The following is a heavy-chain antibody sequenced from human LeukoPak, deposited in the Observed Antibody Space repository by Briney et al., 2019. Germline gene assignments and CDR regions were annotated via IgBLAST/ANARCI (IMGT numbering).Heavy chain of an antibody. V-gene: IGHV3-53*01. J-gene: IGHJ4*02. CDR3: ASNYYDSSGYYVAGY. D-gene: IGHD3-22*01. Sequence: GGSLRLSCTASGFTVSSNSMTWVRQAPRKGLEWVSVIYSGGSTYYADSVKGRFTISRDNSKNTLYLQINSLRAEDTAVYYCASNYYDSSGYYVAGYWGQGTLVTVSS. CDR1: GFTVSSNS. CDR2: IYSGGST.